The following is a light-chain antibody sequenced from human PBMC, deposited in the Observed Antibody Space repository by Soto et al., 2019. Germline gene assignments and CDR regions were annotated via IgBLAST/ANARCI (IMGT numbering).Light chain of an antibody. Sequence: QSALTQPASVSGSRGQSITISCTGTSSDIGGYNFVSWYQHHPGKAPKLLIHDVSNRPSGVSSRFSGSKSGNTASLTISGLQAEDEADYYCNSYRTVSTYVFGTGTKVTVL. CDR3: NSYRTVSTYV. V-gene: IGLV2-14*03. CDR2: DVS. CDR1: SSDIGGYNF. J-gene: IGLJ1*01.